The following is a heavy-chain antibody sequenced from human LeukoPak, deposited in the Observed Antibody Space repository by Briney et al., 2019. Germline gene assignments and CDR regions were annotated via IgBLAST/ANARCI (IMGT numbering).Heavy chain of an antibody. J-gene: IGHJ4*02. Sequence: ASVKVSCKASGYTFTSYYMHWVRQAPGQGLEWMGIINPSGGSTSYAQKFQGRVTMTRGMSTSTVYMELSSLRSEDTAVYYCARDPKDDTSGYYYFDYWGQGTLVTVSS. CDR2: INPSGGST. V-gene: IGHV1-46*01. D-gene: IGHD3-22*01. CDR1: GYTFTSYY. CDR3: ARDPKDDTSGYYYFDY.